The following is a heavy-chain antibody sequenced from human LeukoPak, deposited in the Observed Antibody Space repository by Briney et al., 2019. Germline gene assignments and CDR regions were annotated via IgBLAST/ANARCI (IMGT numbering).Heavy chain of an antibody. V-gene: IGHV4-34*01. Sequence: SETLSLTCAVYGGSFSGYYWSWIRQPPGKGLEWSGEINHSGSTNYNPSLKSRVTISVDTSKNQFSLKLSSVTAADTAVYYCARRAYYGSGSYYNVVPFFDYWGQGTLVTVSS. CDR2: INHSGST. J-gene: IGHJ4*02. D-gene: IGHD3-10*01. CDR3: ARRAYYGSGSYYNVVPFFDY. CDR1: GGSFSGYY.